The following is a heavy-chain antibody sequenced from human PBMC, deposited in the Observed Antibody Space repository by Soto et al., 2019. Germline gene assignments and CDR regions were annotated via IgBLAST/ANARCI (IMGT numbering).Heavy chain of an antibody. CDR1: GGSISSGGYH. D-gene: IGHD6-13*01. CDR2: IYYSGDT. Sequence: QVQLQESGPGLVEPSQTLSLTCNVSGGSISSGGYHWSWIRQHPGKGLEWIVYIYYSGDTYYNPSLKSRVAISVHTSKKQFSLNLSSATAADTAVYYCARLAYSSRGGQFFDYWGQGVLVTVSS. V-gene: IGHV4-31*03. J-gene: IGHJ4*02. CDR3: ARLAYSSRGGQFFDY.